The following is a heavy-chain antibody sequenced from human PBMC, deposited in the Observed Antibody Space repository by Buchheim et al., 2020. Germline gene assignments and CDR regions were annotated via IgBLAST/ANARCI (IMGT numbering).Heavy chain of an antibody. D-gene: IGHD5-18*01. Sequence: QVQLQESGPGLVKPSQTLSLTCTVSGGSISSGDYYLSWIRQPPGKGLEWIGYIYYRGSTYSNPSLKSRLTLSVAPSQHQFSLKLSSVTAADTAVYYCARGTATGYNWFDPWGQGTL. CDR3: ARGTATGYNWFDP. CDR1: GGSISSGDYY. V-gene: IGHV4-30-4*01. J-gene: IGHJ5*02. CDR2: IYYRGST.